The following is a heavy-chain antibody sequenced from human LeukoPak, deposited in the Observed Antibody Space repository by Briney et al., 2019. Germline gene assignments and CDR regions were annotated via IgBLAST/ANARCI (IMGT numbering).Heavy chain of an antibody. D-gene: IGHD6-13*01. J-gene: IGHJ4*02. Sequence: GASVKVSCKASGYTFINFAINWGRQVPGQRPEWVGWINAGNGNTKYSQKFQGRVIITRDTSASTAYMELSSLTSEDTAVYYCARGPRAAADDYWGQGTLVTVPS. CDR2: INAGNGNT. CDR3: ARGPRAAADDY. V-gene: IGHV1-3*01. CDR1: GYTFINFA.